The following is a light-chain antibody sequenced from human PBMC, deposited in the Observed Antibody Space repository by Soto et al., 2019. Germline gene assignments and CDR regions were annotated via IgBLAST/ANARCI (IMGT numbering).Light chain of an antibody. CDR1: QSVSSN. CDR3: QQYNNWLPVT. Sequence: EIVMTQSPATLSVSPGERATLSCRASQSVSSNLAWYQQKPGQAPRRLIYGVSTRATGSSARFSGSGCGTEFTLTISSLQSEDFAVYYCQQYNNWLPVTFGQGTRLEIK. CDR2: GVS. J-gene: IGKJ5*01. V-gene: IGKV3-15*01.